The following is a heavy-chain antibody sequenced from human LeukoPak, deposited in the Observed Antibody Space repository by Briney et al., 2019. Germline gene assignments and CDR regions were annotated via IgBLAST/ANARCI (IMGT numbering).Heavy chain of an antibody. D-gene: IGHD1-26*01. CDR2: ISGSGGST. J-gene: IGHJ4*02. CDR3: AKDIVGARGFDY. CDR1: GFTFSSFA. Sequence: GGSLRLSCAASGFTFSSFAMSWVRQAPGKGLEWVSAISGSGGSTYYADSVKGRFTISRDNSKNTLYLQMNSLRAEDTAVYYCAKDIVGARGFDYWGQGTLVTVSS. V-gene: IGHV3-23*01.